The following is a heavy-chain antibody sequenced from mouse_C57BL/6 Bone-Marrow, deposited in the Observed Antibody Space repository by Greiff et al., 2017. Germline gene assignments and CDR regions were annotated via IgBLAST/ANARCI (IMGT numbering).Heavy chain of an antibody. V-gene: IGHV1-85*01. D-gene: IGHD1-1*02. CDR1: GYTFTSYD. Sequence: VKLQESGPELVKPGASVKLSCKASGYTFTSYDINWVKQRPGQGLEWIGWIYPRDGSTKYNEKFKGKATLTVDTSSSTAYMELHSLTSEDAAVYCCARVEFDGGSGDWYFDVWGTGTTVTVSS. CDR3: ARVEFDGGSGDWYFDV. J-gene: IGHJ1*03. CDR2: IYPRDGST.